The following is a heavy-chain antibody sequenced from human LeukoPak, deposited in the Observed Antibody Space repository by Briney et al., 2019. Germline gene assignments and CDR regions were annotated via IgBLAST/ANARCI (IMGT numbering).Heavy chain of an antibody. Sequence: PSETLSLTCTVYGGSFSGYYWSWIRQPPGKGLEWIGEINHSGGTNHNLSLKSRVTISVDTSKNQFSLKLSSVTAADTAVYYCARNPYSGIYPWDYWGQGTLVTVSS. CDR1: GGSFSGYY. V-gene: IGHV4-34*01. D-gene: IGHD1-26*01. CDR3: ARNPYSGIYPWDY. J-gene: IGHJ4*02. CDR2: INHSGGT.